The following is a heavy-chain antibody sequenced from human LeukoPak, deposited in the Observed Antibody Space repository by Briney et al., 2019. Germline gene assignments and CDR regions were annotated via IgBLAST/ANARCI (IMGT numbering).Heavy chain of an antibody. CDR1: GFTFSSYA. D-gene: IGHD2-8*02. Sequence: GGSLRLSCAASGFTFSSYAMSWVRQAPGKGLEWVSAINGSGGSTYYADSVKGRFTISRDNSKNTLYLQMNSLRAEDTAVYYCAKARTERGVGFDYWGQGTLVTVSS. CDR2: INGSGGST. J-gene: IGHJ4*02. CDR3: AKARTERGVGFDY. V-gene: IGHV3-23*01.